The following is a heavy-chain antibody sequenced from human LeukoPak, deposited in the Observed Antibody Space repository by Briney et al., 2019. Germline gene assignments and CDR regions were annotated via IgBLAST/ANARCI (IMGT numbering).Heavy chain of an antibody. CDR2: ISGDGNMV. V-gene: IGHV3/OR16-8*01. Sequence: GGSRRLSCLMSGLNLNIQYMTWVRQAPGKVLDWVAYISGDGNMVKYADSLKGRFTISKDNSKRSLYLQMDSLRVEDTAVYYCTTLHYYCVTFWGKGTEVTVSS. CDR1: GLNLNIQY. D-gene: IGHD1-1*01. J-gene: IGHJ6*03. CDR3: TTLHYYCVTF.